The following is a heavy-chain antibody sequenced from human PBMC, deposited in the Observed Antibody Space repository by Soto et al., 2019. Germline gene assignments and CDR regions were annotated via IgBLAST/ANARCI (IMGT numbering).Heavy chain of an antibody. CDR3: ARGANDYGDFDDAFDI. CDR2: IIPIFGTA. V-gene: IGHV1-69*13. J-gene: IGHJ3*02. D-gene: IGHD4-17*01. CDR1: GGTFSSYA. Sequence: SVNVSCKASGGTFSSYAISWVRQAPGQVLEWMGGIIPIFGTASYAQKFQGRVTITADESTSTAYMELSSLRSEDPAVYYCARGANDYGDFDDAFDIWGQGTMVTVSS.